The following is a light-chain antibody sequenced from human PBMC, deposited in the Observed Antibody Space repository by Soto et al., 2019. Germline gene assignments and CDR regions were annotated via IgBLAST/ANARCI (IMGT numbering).Light chain of an antibody. CDR2: AAS. V-gene: IGKV1-39*01. Sequence: DIQMTQSPSTLSGSVGDRVTITCRASQSISSYLNWYQQKPGKAPKLLIYAASSLQSGVPSRFSGSGSGTDFTLTISSLQPEDFATYYCLQDYNYPWTFGQGTKVDIK. J-gene: IGKJ1*01. CDR3: LQDYNYPWT. CDR1: QSISSY.